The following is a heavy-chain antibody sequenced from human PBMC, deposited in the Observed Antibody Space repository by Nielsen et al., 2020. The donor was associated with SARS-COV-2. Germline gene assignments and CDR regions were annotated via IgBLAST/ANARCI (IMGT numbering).Heavy chain of an antibody. D-gene: IGHD4-23*01. CDR2: ISYDGSNK. J-gene: IGHJ5*02. CDR1: GFTFSSYG. V-gene: IGHV3-30*03. Sequence: GGSLRLSSAASGFTFSSYGMHWVRQAPGKGLEWVAVISYDGSNKYYADSVKGRFTISRDNSKNTLYLQMNSLRAEDTAVYYCAYLGPSVVTPDVGRFDPWGQGTLVTVSS. CDR3: AYLGPSVVTPDVGRFDP.